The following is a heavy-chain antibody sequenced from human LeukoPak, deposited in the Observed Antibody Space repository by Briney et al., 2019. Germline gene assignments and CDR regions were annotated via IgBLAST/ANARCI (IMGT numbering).Heavy chain of an antibody. V-gene: IGHV5-51*01. CDR3: ARHRGVTYYDFWSGSETYYYYMDV. D-gene: IGHD3-3*01. J-gene: IGHJ6*03. CDR2: IYPGDSDT. CDR1: GYSFTSYW. Sequence: GESLKISCKGSGYSFTSYWIGWVRQMPGKGLEWMGIIYPGDSDTRYSPSFQGQVTISAVKSISTAYLQWSSLKASDTAMYYCARHRGVTYYDFWSGSETYYYYMDVWGKGTTVTVSS.